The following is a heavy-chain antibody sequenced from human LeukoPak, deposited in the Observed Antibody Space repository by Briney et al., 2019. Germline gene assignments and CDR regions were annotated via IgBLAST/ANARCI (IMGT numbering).Heavy chain of an antibody. CDR3: ARDGPGHITIFGVVNY. J-gene: IGHJ4*02. V-gene: IGHV3-74*01. CDR1: GFTFSSYW. CDR2: INSDGSST. Sequence: GGSLRLSCAASGFTFSSYWMHWVRQAPGKGLVWVSGINSDGSSTSYADSVKGRFTTSRDNAKNTLYLQMNSLRAEDTAVYYCARDGPGHITIFGVVNYWGQGTLVTVSS. D-gene: IGHD3-3*01.